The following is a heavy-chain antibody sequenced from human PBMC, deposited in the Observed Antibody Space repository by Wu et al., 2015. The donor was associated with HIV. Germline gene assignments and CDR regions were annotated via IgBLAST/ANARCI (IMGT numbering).Heavy chain of an antibody. V-gene: IGHV1-69*12. J-gene: IGHJ3*02. Sequence: QVQLVQSGAEVKKPGSSVKVSCKASGGTFSSYGVIWVRQAPGQGLEWMGGIIPVFDSTKYAQKFQGRLTIAADESTSTAYMELSSLRFEDTAMYYCARVGIIGTTVFDIWGQGDNGHRLF. D-gene: IGHD1-14*01. CDR2: IIPVFDST. CDR3: ARVGIIGTTVFDI. CDR1: GGTFSSYG.